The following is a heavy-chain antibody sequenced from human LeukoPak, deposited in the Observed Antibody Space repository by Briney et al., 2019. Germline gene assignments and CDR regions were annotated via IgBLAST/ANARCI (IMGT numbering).Heavy chain of an antibody. V-gene: IGHV3-23*01. D-gene: IGHD3-9*01. J-gene: IGHJ4*02. Sequence: GGSLRLSCAASGFTFSSYAMSWVRQAPGKGLEWVSAISGSGGSTYYADSVKGRFTISRDNSKNTLYVQMNSLRAEDTAVYYCAKDGGAYYDILTGYYKGWSQGTLVTVSS. CDR2: ISGSGGST. CDR3: AKDGGAYYDILTGYYKG. CDR1: GFTFSSYA.